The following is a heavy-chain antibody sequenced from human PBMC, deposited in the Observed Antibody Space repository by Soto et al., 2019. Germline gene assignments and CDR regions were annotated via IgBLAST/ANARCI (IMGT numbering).Heavy chain of an antibody. CDR3: ATDVWGTAMVDPSDY. Sequence: ASVKVSCKASGYTFTSYGISWVRQAPGQGLEWMGWISAYNGNTNYAQKLQGRVTMTTDTSTSTAYMELRSLRYDDTAVYYCATDVWGTAMVDPSDYWGQGTLVKVCS. J-gene: IGHJ4*02. D-gene: IGHD5-18*01. CDR1: GYTFTSYG. CDR2: ISAYNGNT. V-gene: IGHV1-18*01.